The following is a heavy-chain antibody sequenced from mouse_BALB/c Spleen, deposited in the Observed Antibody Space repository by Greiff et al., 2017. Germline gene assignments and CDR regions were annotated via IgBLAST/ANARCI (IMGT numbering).Heavy chain of an antibody. CDR1: GFTFSDYG. CDR3: ARVKYGNYGYYFDY. CDR2: ISNLAYSI. Sequence: EVMLVESGGGLVQPGGSRKLSCAASGFTFSDYGMAWVRQAPGKGPEWVAFISNLAYSIYYADTVTGRFTISRENAKNTLYLEMSSLRSEDTAMYYCARVKYGNYGYYFDYWGQGTTLTVSS. J-gene: IGHJ2*01. V-gene: IGHV5-15*02. D-gene: IGHD2-10*02.